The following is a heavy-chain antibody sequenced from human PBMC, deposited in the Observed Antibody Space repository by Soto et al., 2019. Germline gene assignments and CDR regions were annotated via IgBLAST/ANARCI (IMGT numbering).Heavy chain of an antibody. CDR2: IIPIFGTA. CDR3: ARGGFSSGSYWSRFDY. J-gene: IGHJ4*02. CDR1: GGTFSSYA. V-gene: IGHV1-69*06. D-gene: IGHD3-10*01. Sequence: QVQLVQSGAEVKKPGSSVKVSCKASGGTFSSYAISWVRQAPGQGLEWMGGIIPIFGTANYAQKFQGRVTITADKSTSTAYMEPSSLRSEDTAVYSCARGGFSSGSYWSRFDYWGQGTLVSVCS.